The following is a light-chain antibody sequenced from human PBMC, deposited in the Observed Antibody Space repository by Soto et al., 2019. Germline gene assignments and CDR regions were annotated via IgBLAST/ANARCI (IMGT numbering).Light chain of an antibody. Sequence: EIVLTQSPATLSLSPGERATLSCRASQSVSSYLAWYQQKPGQAPRLLIYGASTRATGIPARFSGSGSGTEFTLTISRLEPEDFAVYYCQQYGGSSGTFGQGTKVDIK. CDR1: QSVSSY. V-gene: IGKV3-11*01. CDR3: QQYGGSSGT. J-gene: IGKJ1*01. CDR2: GAS.